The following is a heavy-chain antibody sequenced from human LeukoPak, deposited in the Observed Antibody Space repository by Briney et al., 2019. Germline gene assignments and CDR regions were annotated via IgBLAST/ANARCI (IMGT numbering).Heavy chain of an antibody. V-gene: IGHV3-11*04. CDR1: GFTFSDYY. J-gene: IGHJ5*02. Sequence: GGSLRLSCAASGFTFSDYYMSWIRQAPGKGLEWVSYISSSGSTIYYADSVKGRFTISRDNAKNSLYLQMNSLRAEDTAVYYCARFGSQLLRRWFDPWGQGTLVTVSS. CDR3: ARFGSQLLRRWFDP. CDR2: ISSSGSTI. D-gene: IGHD2-2*01.